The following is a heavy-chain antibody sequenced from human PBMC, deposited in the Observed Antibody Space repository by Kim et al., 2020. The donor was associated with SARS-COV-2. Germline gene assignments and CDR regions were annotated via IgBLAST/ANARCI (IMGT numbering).Heavy chain of an antibody. CDR1: GFTVDSAH. J-gene: IGHJ4*02. Sequence: GGSLRLSCAASGFTVDSAHMAWVRQIPGKGLEWVSSIWKTGESLYTDSAKGRFTISRDISRGTINLQMNILRAEDTAVYYCARDPYDGYGHFDLWGLGTLVTVSS. V-gene: IGHV3-53*01. CDR3: ARDPYDGYGHFDL. CDR2: IWKTGES. D-gene: IGHD3-16*01.